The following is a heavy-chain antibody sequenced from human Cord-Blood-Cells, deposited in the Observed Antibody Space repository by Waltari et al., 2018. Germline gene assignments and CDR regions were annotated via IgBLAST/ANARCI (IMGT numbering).Heavy chain of an antibody. Sequence: EVQLVESGGGLIKPGGSLRLSCEASGFTVSSNYVSWVRQAPGKGLEWVSVIYSGGSTYYADSVKGRFTISRDNSKNTLYLQMNSLRAEDTAVYYCARATGDDDAFDIWGQGTMVTVSS. CDR3: ARATGDDDAFDI. D-gene: IGHD7-27*01. CDR1: GFTVSSNY. V-gene: IGHV3-53*01. J-gene: IGHJ3*02. CDR2: IYSGGST.